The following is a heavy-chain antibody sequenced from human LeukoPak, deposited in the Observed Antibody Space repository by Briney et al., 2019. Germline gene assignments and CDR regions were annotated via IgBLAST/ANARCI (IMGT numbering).Heavy chain of an antibody. V-gene: IGHV3-74*01. Sequence: GGSLRLSCAASGFTFSSYWMHWVRQAPGKGLVWVSRIQTDGSSTSYADSVKGRFTLSRENARNTLYLQMNSLRDEDTDIYYCARDLGGIAAAGGNSWGYYFDYWGQGTLVTVSS. J-gene: IGHJ4*02. CDR1: GFTFSSYW. CDR2: IQTDGSST. D-gene: IGHD6-13*01. CDR3: ARDLGGIAAAGGNSWGYYFDY.